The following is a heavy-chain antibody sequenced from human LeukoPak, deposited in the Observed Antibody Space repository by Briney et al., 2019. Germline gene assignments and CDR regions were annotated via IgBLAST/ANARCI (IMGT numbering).Heavy chain of an antibody. CDR3: ARDRGSYVPLDS. J-gene: IGHJ4*02. Sequence: GGSLRLSCEVSGFTFSSYSMNWVRQAPGKGLEWVSYISSTSNTLCYADSVRGRLTISRDNAKNSLYLQMNSLRAEDTAVYYCARDRGSYVPLDSWGQGILVTVSS. V-gene: IGHV3-48*04. CDR2: ISSTSNTL. CDR1: GFTFSSYS. D-gene: IGHD3-10*01.